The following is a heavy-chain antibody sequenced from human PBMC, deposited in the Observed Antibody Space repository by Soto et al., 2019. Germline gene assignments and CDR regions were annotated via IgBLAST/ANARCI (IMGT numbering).Heavy chain of an antibody. Sequence: SETLSLTCTVSGGSISSGDYYWSWIRQPPGKGLEWIGYIYYSGSTYYNPSLKSRVTKSVDKSKNKYSLKLSSVTAADTVVYYCARANYDFWSGYSYYFDYWGQGTLVTVSS. CDR1: GGSISSGDYY. J-gene: IGHJ4*02. V-gene: IGHV4-30-4*01. CDR2: IYYSGST. CDR3: ARANYDFWSGYSYYFDY. D-gene: IGHD3-3*01.